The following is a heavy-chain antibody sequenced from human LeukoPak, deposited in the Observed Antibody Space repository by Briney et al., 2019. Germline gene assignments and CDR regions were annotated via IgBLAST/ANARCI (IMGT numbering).Heavy chain of an antibody. V-gene: IGHV4-39*07. J-gene: IGHJ4*02. CDR3: ARDKAGDWGELRSYYFDY. CDR1: GGSINTDSYF. CDR2: IYYSGTI. Sequence: PSETLSLTCTVSGGSINTDSYFWGWIRQPPGKGLERIGSIYYSGTIYYNPSLKSRVTMSVDTSKNQFSLKLSSVTAADTAVYYCARDKAGDWGELRSYYFDYWGQGTLVTVSS. D-gene: IGHD3-16*01.